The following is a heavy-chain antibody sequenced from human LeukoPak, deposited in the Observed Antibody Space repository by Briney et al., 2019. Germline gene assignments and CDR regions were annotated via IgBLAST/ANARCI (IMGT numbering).Heavy chain of an antibody. CDR2: ISYDGSNK. J-gene: IGHJ4*02. CDR1: GFTFSSYG. Sequence: GGSLRLSCAASGFTFSSYGMHWVRQAPGKGLEWVAVISYDGSNKYYADSVKGRFTISSDNSKNTLYLQMNSLRAEDTAVYYCAKDSGYCSSTSCYMNYWGQGTLVTVSS. CDR3: AKDSGYCSSTSCYMNY. D-gene: IGHD2-2*02. V-gene: IGHV3-30*18.